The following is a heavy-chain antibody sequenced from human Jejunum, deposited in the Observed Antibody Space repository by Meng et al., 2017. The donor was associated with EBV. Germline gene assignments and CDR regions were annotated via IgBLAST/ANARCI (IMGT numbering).Heavy chain of an antibody. V-gene: IGHV2-5*02. Sequence: QTPSERLGPTLVKPPQTLPLTCTFSGFSLTTSGVGVGSIRPPPGKAPEWLALIYWDDDKRYSPSLKSRLTITKDTSKNQVVLTMTNMDPVDTGTYFCAHSPMRTSSSGYPRGFDYWGQGTLVTVSS. CDR2: IYWDDDK. CDR3: AHSPMRTSSSGYPRGFDY. CDR1: GFSLTTSGVG. D-gene: IGHD5-12*01. J-gene: IGHJ4*02.